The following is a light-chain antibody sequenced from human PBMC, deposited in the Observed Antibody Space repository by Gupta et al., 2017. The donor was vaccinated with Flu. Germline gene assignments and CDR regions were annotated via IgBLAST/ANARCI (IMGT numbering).Light chain of an antibody. CDR3: QQDDSPSVT. V-gene: IGKV3-20*01. CDR2: DAS. Sequence: EIVLTQSPGTLSLSPGERLTLSCRASQSVGSSSLAWYHQKPGQAPRLLIYDASSRATGIPDRFSGSGSGRDFTLTISRLEPEDFGMYYCQQDDSPSVTFGGGTRVEVK. J-gene: IGKJ4*01. CDR1: QSVGSSS.